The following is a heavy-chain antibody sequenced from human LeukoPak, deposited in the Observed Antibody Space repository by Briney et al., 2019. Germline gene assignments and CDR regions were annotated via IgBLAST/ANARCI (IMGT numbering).Heavy chain of an antibody. Sequence: SETLSLTCTVSGGSINSYYWSWIRQPPGKGLECIGYIHYTGSTNYNPSLMSRVTISVDTSKNQFSLKLSSVTAADTAIYYCAELGITMIGGVWGKGTTVTISS. CDR3: AELGITMIGGV. CDR2: IHYTGST. J-gene: IGHJ6*04. V-gene: IGHV4-59*01. CDR1: GGSINSYY. D-gene: IGHD3-10*02.